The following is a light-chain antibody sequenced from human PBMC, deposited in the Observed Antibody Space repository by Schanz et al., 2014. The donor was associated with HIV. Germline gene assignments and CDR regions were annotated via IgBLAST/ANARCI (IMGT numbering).Light chain of an antibody. V-gene: IGKV3-15*01. CDR1: QTVSNN. CDR2: GAS. Sequence: EIVMTQSPGTLSVSPGERATLSCRASQTVSNNLAWYQQKPGQAPRLLIYGASTRVTGIPARFSGSGSGTEFTLTISSLQSEDFAVYYCQQYNNWPRTFGQGTKVEIK. CDR3: QQYNNWPRT. J-gene: IGKJ1*01.